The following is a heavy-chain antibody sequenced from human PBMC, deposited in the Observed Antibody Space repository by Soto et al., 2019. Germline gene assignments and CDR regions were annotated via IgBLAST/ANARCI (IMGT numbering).Heavy chain of an antibody. V-gene: IGHV4-4*02. D-gene: IGHD5-12*01. CDR2: IHHSGGT. CDR1: GGSVSNNNW. CDR3: TKNSAYALDY. Sequence: QVQLQESGPGLVKPSGTLSLSCALSGGSVSNNNWWSWVRQSPGNGLEWIGEIHHSGGTNYNPSLESRATISVDKSKNEFSLRLKSVTAAYTAVYYCTKNSAYALDYWGLGTLVTVSS. J-gene: IGHJ4*02.